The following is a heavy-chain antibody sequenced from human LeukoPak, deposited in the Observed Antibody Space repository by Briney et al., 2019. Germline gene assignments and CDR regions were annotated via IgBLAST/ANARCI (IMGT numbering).Heavy chain of an antibody. CDR3: ARGSFFSDFWSGYYFSSWYYFDY. V-gene: IGHV3-11*04. CDR2: ISSSGSTI. D-gene: IGHD3-3*01. CDR1: GFTFSDYY. Sequence: KSGGSLRLSCAASGFTFSDYYMSWIRQAPGKGLEWVSYISSSGSTIYYADSVKGRFTISRDNAKNSLYLQMNSLRAEDTAVYYCARGSFFSDFWSGYYFSSWYYFDYWGQGTLVTVSS. J-gene: IGHJ4*02.